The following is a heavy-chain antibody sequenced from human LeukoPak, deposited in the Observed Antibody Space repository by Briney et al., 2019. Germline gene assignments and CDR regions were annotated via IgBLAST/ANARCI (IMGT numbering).Heavy chain of an antibody. D-gene: IGHD3-10*01. Sequence: PGGSLRLSCAASGFTFSSYALSWVRQAPGKGLEWVSTINGNGGTTYYAGSVKGRFTISRDNSKNTLYLQMNSLRAEDTAVYYCVKDSTTTWFGGDSKWGQGTLVTVSS. CDR3: VKDSTTTWFGGDSK. J-gene: IGHJ4*02. V-gene: IGHV3-23*01. CDR2: INGNGGTT. CDR1: GFTFSSYA.